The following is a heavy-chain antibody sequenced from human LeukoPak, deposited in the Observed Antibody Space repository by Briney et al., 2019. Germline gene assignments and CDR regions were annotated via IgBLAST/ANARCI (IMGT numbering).Heavy chain of an antibody. Sequence: QPGGSLRLSCAASGFTVSSHYMNWVRQAPGSGLEWVSVIYSGGTTDYADSVKGRFTISRDNSKNTLYLQMNSLRAEDTAVYYCARDFFIVGATFHESWGQGTLVTVSS. CDR3: ARDFFIVGATFHES. D-gene: IGHD1-26*01. CDR2: IYSGGTT. J-gene: IGHJ5*02. CDR1: GFTVSSHY. V-gene: IGHV3-66*01.